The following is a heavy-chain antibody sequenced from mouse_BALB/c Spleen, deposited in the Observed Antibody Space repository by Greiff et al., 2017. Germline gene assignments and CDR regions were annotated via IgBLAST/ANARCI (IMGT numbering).Heavy chain of an antibody. J-gene: IGHJ3*01. Sequence: VQLQQSGPGLVAPSQSLSITCTVSGFSLTDYGVSWIRQPPGKGLEWLGVIWGGGSTYYNSALKSRLSISKDNSKSQVFLQMNSLQTEDTAMYYCARHYYGSSYLCDYWGQGTLVTVSA. D-gene: IGHD1-1*01. CDR1: GFSLTDYG. V-gene: IGHV2-6-5*01. CDR2: IWGGGST. CDR3: ARHYYGSSYLCDY.